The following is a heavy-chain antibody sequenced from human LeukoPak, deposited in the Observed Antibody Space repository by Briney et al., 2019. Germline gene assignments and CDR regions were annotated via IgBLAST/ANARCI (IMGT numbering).Heavy chain of an antibody. J-gene: IGHJ4*02. CDR2: ISWNSGSI. V-gene: IGHV3-9*01. CDR1: GLTFDDYA. Sequence: PGGSLRLSCAASGLTFDDYAMHWVRQAPGKGLEWVSGISWNSGSIGYADSVKGRFTISRDNAKNSLYLQMNSLRAEDTALYYCEKGLVSYYDRGGAFDYWGQETLVTVSS. D-gene: IGHD3-22*01. CDR3: EKGLVSYYDRGGAFDY.